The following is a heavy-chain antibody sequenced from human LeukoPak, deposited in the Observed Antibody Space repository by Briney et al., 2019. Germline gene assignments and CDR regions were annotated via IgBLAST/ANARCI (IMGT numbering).Heavy chain of an antibody. CDR1: GFTFSSNY. V-gene: IGHV3-53*01. CDR2: IYSGGST. D-gene: IGHD6-13*01. Sequence: GGSLRLSCAASGFTFSSNYMSWVRQAPGKGLEWVSVIYSGGSTYYADSVKGRFTISRDNSKNTLYLQMNSLRAEDTAVYYCAREVAAAGTIDYWGQGTLVTVSS. J-gene: IGHJ4*02. CDR3: AREVAAAGTIDY.